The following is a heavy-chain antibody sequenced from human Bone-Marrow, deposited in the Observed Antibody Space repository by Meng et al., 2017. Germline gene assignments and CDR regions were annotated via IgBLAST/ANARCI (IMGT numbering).Heavy chain of an antibody. D-gene: IGHD4-11*01. J-gene: IGHJ4*02. CDR3: ARGPTTMAHDFDY. CDR2: INHSGST. CDR1: GWSLRYYY. V-gene: IGHV4-34*01. Sequence: VRLKQLGSVLLKPSETLSLTCVGSGWSLRYYYWSWIRQPPGKGLEWIGEINHSGSTNYNPSLEGRATISVATSQNNLSLRLSSVTAADSAVYYCARGPTTMAHDFDYWGQGTLVTVSS.